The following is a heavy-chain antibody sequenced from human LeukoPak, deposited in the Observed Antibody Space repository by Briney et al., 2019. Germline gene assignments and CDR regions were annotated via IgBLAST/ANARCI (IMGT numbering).Heavy chain of an antibody. CDR2: ISWNSGSI. V-gene: IGHV3-9*03. CDR1: GFTFDDYA. J-gene: IGHJ4*02. D-gene: IGHD3-22*01. Sequence: GGSLRLSCAASGFTFDDYAMHWFRQAPGKGLEWFPGISWNSGSIGYADSVKGRFTISRDNAKNSLYLQMNSLRTEDMALYYCAKGGRGSGYSANVDYWGQGTLVTVSS. CDR3: AKGGRGSGYSANVDY.